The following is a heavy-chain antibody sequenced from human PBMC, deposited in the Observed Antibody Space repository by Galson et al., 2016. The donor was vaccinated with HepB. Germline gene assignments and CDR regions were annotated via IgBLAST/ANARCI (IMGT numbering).Heavy chain of an antibody. J-gene: IGHJ4*02. V-gene: IGHV3-33*01. CDR3: ARGVNTRVWPYDFDY. D-gene: IGHD3-22*01. Sequence: SLRLSCAASGFNFRSYGMHWVRQAPGKGLEWVSSVDHNGDDKYYADSVKGRFTISRDNSKNTLSLQMNSLGGGDTAVYHCARGVNTRVWPYDFDYWGQGTVVTVSS. CDR1: GFNFRSYG. CDR2: VDHNGDDK.